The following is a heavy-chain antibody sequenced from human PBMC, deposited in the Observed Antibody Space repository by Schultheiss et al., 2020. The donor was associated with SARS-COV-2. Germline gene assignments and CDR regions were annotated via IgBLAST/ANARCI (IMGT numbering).Heavy chain of an antibody. D-gene: IGHD2-15*01. J-gene: IGHJ5*02. CDR3: ARGRGPGYCSGGSCYEFDP. V-gene: IGHV6-1*01. CDR1: GDSVSSNSAA. CDR2: TYYRSKWYN. Sequence: SQTLSLTCAISGDSVSSNSAAWNWIRQSPSRGLEWLGRTYYRSKWYNDYAVSVKSRITINPDTSKNQFSLQLNSVTPEDTAVYYCARGRGPGYCSGGSCYEFDPWGQGTLVTVSS.